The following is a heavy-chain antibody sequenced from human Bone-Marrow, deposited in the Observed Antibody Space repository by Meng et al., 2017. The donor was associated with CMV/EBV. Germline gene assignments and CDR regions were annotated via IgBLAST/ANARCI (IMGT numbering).Heavy chain of an antibody. CDR2: IYSGGST. CDR3: ASIRYHGMDV. CDR1: GFTVSSNY. Sequence: GGSLRLSCAASGFTVSSNYMSWVRQAPGKGLEWVSVIYSGGSTYYADSVKGRITISRANSKNTLYLQMHSLRAEDTAVYYCASIRYHGMDVWGQGSTVTVSS. D-gene: IGHD2-21*01. J-gene: IGHJ6*02. V-gene: IGHV3-53*01.